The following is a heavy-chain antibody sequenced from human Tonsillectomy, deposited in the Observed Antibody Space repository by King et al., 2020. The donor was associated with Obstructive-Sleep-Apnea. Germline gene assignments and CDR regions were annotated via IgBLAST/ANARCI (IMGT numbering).Heavy chain of an antibody. CDR1: GFTLSRYA. CDR2: ISGSGRGT. J-gene: IGHJ6*02. CDR3: AKGENTYDNYGMDV. Sequence: VQLVESGGGLVQPGGSLRLSCAASGFTLSRYAMSWVRQAPGKGLEWFSGISGSGRGTDYADSVKGRFTISRDNSKNTVYLQMNSLRAEDTSVYYCAKGENTYDNYGMDVWGQGTTVTVS. V-gene: IGHV3-23*04. D-gene: IGHD3-16*01.